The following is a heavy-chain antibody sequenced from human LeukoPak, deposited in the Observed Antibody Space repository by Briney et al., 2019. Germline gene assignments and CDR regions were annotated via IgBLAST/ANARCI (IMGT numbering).Heavy chain of an antibody. D-gene: IGHD2-2*02. V-gene: IGHV3-33*01. J-gene: IGHJ1*01. CDR2: IWYDGSNK. CDR3: AREAVVVPAAIGYFQH. CDR1: GFTFSSYG. Sequence: GRSLRLSCAASGFTFSSYGMHWVRQAPGKGLEWVAVIWYDGSNKYYADSVKGRFTTSRDNSKNTLYLQMNSLRAEDTAVYYCAREAVVVPAAIGYFQHWGQGTLVTVSS.